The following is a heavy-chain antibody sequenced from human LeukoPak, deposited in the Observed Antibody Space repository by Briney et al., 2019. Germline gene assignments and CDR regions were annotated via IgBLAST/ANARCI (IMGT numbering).Heavy chain of an antibody. J-gene: IGHJ4*02. CDR1: GYTFTSYY. CDR2: INPSGGST. Sequence: ASVKVSCKASGYTFTSYYMHWVRQAPGQGLEWMGIINPSGGSTSYAQKFQGRVTMTRDTSTSTVYMELSSLRSEDTAVYYCAGAPPIQLWPIITNFDYWGQGTLVTVSS. CDR3: AGAPPIQLWPIITNFDY. V-gene: IGHV1-46*01. D-gene: IGHD5-18*01.